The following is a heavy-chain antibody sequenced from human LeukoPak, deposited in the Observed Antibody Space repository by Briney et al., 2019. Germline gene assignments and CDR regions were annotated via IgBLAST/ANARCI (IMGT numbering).Heavy chain of an antibody. Sequence: GGSLRLSCAASGFTFSSYTMNWVRQGPGKGLEWVSLISGDGGSIYYADSVKGRFTISRDNSKNSLYLQMNSLRTEDTALYYCAKEDYSSSWYALDYWGQGTLVTVSS. CDR3: AKEDYSSSWYALDY. CDR2: ISGDGGSI. J-gene: IGHJ4*02. D-gene: IGHD6-13*01. V-gene: IGHV3-43*02. CDR1: GFTFSSYT.